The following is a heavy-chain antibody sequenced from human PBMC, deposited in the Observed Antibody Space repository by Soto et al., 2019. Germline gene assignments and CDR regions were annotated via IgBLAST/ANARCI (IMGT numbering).Heavy chain of an antibody. CDR1: GYSFTRHD. D-gene: IGHD2-21*01. CDR3: AREGILFSEMIVFYGMDV. CDR2: INPSSGNT. V-gene: IGHV1-8*01. Sequence: QVQLVQSGAEVKKPGASVKVSCKASGYSFTRHDINWVRQAPGQGLEWMGWINPSSGNTGYAQRFLGRLTRTPDTSTSTAYMELSGLKSEDTAIYSCAREGILFSEMIVFYGMDVWGQGTTVTVPS. J-gene: IGHJ6*02.